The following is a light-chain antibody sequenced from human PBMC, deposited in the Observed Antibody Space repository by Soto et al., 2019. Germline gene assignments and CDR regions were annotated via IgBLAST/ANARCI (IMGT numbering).Light chain of an antibody. CDR3: KQYGSSHPT. J-gene: IGKJ1*01. V-gene: IGKV3-20*01. CDR2: GEY. Sequence: EIVLTQSPSTLSLSPGERATPSCMASQSVSSYLAWYQQKPGQDNRLLIYGEYSRATGITDRFSGSGSGTDFTLTIKRMEPEDFALYYCKQYGSSHPTLGKGNKVDIK. CDR1: QSVSSY.